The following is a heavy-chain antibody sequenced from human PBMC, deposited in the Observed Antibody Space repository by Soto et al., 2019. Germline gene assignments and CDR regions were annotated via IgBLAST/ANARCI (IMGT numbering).Heavy chain of an antibody. CDR3: ARRPTSRDFDY. D-gene: IGHD2-21*01. Sequence: PGESLKISCKGSGYSFTSYWISWVRQMPGKGLECLGIIYPGDSETRYSPSFQGQVTMSADMSINTAYLQWSSLKASDTAIYYCARRPTSRDFDYWGQGTLVTVSS. CDR2: IYPGDSET. V-gene: IGHV5-51*01. J-gene: IGHJ4*02. CDR1: GYSFTSYW.